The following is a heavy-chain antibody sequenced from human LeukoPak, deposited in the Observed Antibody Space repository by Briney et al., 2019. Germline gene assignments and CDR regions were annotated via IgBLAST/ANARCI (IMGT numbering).Heavy chain of an antibody. CDR2: IIPIFGTA. D-gene: IGHD3-22*01. Sequence: SVKVSCKASGGTFSSYAISWVRQAPGQGLEWMGGIIPIFGTANYAQKFQGRVTITADESTSTAYMELSRLRSDDTAVYYCARGWDSSYYDSSGYYYAGYWFDPWGQGTLVTVS. V-gene: IGHV1-69*13. J-gene: IGHJ5*02. CDR1: GGTFSSYA. CDR3: ARGWDSSYYDSSGYYYAGYWFDP.